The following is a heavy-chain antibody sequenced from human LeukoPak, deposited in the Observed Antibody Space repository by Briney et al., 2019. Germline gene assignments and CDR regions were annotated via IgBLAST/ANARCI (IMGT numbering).Heavy chain of an antibody. J-gene: IGHJ3*02. Sequence: ALVKVSCKASGYTFTGYYMHWVRQAPGQGLEWMGWINPNSGGTNYAQKFQGRVTMTRDTSISTAYMELSRLRSDDTAVYYYAPSLYYYDSTESGGAFDIWGQGTMVTVSS. D-gene: IGHD3-22*01. V-gene: IGHV1-2*02. CDR3: APSLYYYDSTESGGAFDI. CDR1: GYTFTGYY. CDR2: INPNSGGT.